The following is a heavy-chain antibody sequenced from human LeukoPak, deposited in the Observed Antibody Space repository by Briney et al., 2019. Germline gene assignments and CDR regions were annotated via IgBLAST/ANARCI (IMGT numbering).Heavy chain of an antibody. V-gene: IGHV3-53*01. D-gene: IGHD6-19*01. J-gene: IGHJ4*02. CDR3: AKSGIAVAGPFDY. CDR2: IYSGGDT. CDR1: GFTVSNHY. Sequence: GGSLRLSCAASGFTVSNHYMSWVRQAPGKGLEWVSVIYSGGDTYYADSVKGRFTISRDNSKNTLYLQMNSLRAEDTAVYYCAKSGIAVAGPFDYWGQGTLVTVSS.